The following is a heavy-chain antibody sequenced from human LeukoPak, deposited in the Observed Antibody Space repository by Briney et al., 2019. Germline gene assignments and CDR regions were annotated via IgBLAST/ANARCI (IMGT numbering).Heavy chain of an antibody. J-gene: IGHJ3*02. CDR1: GGSISSSSYY. CDR2: IYYSGST. Sequence: SETLSLTCTVSGGSISSSSYYWGWIRQPPGKGLEWIGSIYYSGSTYYNPSLKSRVTISVDTSKNQFSLKLSSVTAADTAVYYCARKKSGWHRYDAFDIWGQGTMVTVSS. V-gene: IGHV4-39*01. CDR3: ARKKSGWHRYDAFDI. D-gene: IGHD6-19*01.